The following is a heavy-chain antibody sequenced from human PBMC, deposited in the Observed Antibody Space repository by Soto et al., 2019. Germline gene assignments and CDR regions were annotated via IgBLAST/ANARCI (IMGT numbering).Heavy chain of an antibody. CDR1: GGSFSGYY. J-gene: IGHJ4*02. CDR3: ARGVPYYDYVWGSYRPRQFDY. CDR2: INHSGST. D-gene: IGHD3-16*02. V-gene: IGHV4-34*01. Sequence: QVQLQQWGAGLLKPSETLSLTCAVYGGSFSGYYWSWIRQPPGKGLEWIGEINHSGSTNYNPSLKSRVTISVDTSKNQFSLKLSSVTAADTAVYYCARGVPYYDYVWGSYRPRQFDYWGQRTLVTVSS.